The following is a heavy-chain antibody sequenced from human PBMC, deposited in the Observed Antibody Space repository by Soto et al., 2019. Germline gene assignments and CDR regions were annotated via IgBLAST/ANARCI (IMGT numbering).Heavy chain of an antibody. CDR1: GYTLTELS. CDR2: FDPEDGET. CDR3: ATGSYNWNDGGFEY. D-gene: IGHD1-1*01. V-gene: IGHV1-24*01. Sequence: ASVKVSCKGSGYTLTELSMHWVRQAPGKGLEWMGGFDPEDGETIYAQKFQGRVTMTEDTSTDTAYMELSSLRSEDTAVYYCATGSYNWNDGGFEYWGQGTLVTVSS. J-gene: IGHJ4*02.